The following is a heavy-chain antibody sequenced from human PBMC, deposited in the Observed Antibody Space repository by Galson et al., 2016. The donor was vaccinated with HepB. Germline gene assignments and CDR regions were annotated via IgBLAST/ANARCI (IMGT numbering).Heavy chain of an antibody. CDR2: SIPMFGTT. CDR3: AKAIYSYALLGSFDY. V-gene: IGHV1-69*13. J-gene: IGHJ4*02. Sequence: SVKVSCKASGGTFSTYSISWVRQAPGQGLEWMGGSIPMFGTTNYAQKFQGRVPITADEPTRTAYMELSSLRSEDTAVYYCAKAIYSYALLGSFDYWGQGTLVTVSS. CDR1: GGTFSTYS. D-gene: IGHD5-18*01.